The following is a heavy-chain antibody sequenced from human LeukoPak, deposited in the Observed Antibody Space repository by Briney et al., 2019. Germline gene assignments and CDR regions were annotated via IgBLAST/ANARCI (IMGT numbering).Heavy chain of an antibody. V-gene: IGHV4-30-2*01. CDR1: GGSISSGGYY. Sequence: PSETLSLTCTVSGGSISSGGYYWSWIRQPPGKGLEWIGYIYHSGSTYYNPSLKSRVTISVDRSKNQFSLKLSSVTAADTAVYYCARAHIAAAGYYWGRGTLVTVSS. D-gene: IGHD6-13*01. CDR3: ARAHIAAAGYY. J-gene: IGHJ4*02. CDR2: IYHSGST.